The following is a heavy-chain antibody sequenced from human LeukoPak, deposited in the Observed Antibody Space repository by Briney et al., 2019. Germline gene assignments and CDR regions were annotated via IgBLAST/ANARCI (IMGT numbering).Heavy chain of an antibody. CDR1: GDSVSSNSAA. CDR3: ARDAYRLVRGYYDY. V-gene: IGHV6-1*01. D-gene: IGHD6-19*01. J-gene: IGHJ4*02. CDR2: TYYRSKWYH. Sequence: SQTLSLTCAISGDSVSSNSAAWNWIRQSPSRGLEWLGSTYYRSKWYHDYALSVKSRITINPDTSKNQFSLQLNSVTPEDTAVYYCARDAYRLVRGYYDYWGQGTLVTVSS.